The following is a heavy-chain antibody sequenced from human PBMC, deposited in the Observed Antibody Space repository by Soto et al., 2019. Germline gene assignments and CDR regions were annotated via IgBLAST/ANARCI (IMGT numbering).Heavy chain of an antibody. D-gene: IGHD4-17*01. V-gene: IGHV1-2*02. CDR2: INPVSGGT. CDR3: ARDGQYGDYGYFFDS. Sequence: QVHLVQSGAEVKRPGSSVKVSCRASGYTFNTYYIHWVRQAPGQGLEWIGWINPVSGGTQYEEKFQDRVTMTRDTSISTAYLELTSLTSDVTAVYYCARDGQYGDYGYFFDSWGQGTLVTVSS. CDR1: GYTFNTYY. J-gene: IGHJ4*02.